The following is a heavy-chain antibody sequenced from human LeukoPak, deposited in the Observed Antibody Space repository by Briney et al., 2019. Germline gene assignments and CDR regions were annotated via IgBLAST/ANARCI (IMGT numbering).Heavy chain of an antibody. Sequence: GASVKVSCKASGGTFSSHAISWVRQAPGQGLEWMGRIIPILGIANYAQKFQGRVTITADKSTSTAYMELSSLRSEDTAVYYCARGLAVAAGAEYFQHWGQGTLVTVSS. CDR1: GGTFSSHA. CDR3: ARGLAVAAGAEYFQH. D-gene: IGHD6-19*01. J-gene: IGHJ1*01. CDR2: IIPILGIA. V-gene: IGHV1-69*04.